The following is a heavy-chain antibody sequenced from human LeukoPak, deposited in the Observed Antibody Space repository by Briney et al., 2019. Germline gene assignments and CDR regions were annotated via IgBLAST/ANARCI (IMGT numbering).Heavy chain of an antibody. CDR2: ISSSSYI. J-gene: IGHJ4*02. CDR3: AKTRGASGWYNGFDY. V-gene: IGHV3-21*04. D-gene: IGHD6-19*01. Sequence: GGSLRLSCAASGFTFSSYSMNWVRQAPGKGLEWVSSISSSSYIYYADSVKGRFTISRDNSKNTLHVQMNSLRAEDTAVYYCAKTRGASGWYNGFDYWGQGTLVTVSS. CDR1: GFTFSSYS.